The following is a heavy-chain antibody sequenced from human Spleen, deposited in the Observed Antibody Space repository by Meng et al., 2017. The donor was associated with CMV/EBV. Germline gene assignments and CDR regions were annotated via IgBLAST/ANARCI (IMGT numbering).Heavy chain of an antibody. D-gene: IGHD5-12*01. CDR1: GFTFDDYA. V-gene: IGHV3-9*01. Sequence: GGSLRLSCAASGFTFDDYAMYWVRQAPGKGLEWVSGISWNSGSIGYADSVKGRFTISRDNAKDSLYLQMNSLRAEDTALYYCTRSGLGMDVWGQGATVTVSS. J-gene: IGHJ6*02. CDR2: ISWNSGSI. CDR3: TRSGLGMDV.